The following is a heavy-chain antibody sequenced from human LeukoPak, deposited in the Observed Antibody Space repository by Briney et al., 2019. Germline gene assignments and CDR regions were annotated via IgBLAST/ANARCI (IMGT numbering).Heavy chain of an antibody. Sequence: SETLSLTCAVYGGSFSGYYWSWIRQPPGKGLEWIGEINHSGSTNYNPSLKSRVTISVDTSKNQFSLKLSSVTAADTAVYYCARGDWGSSWYGTTTYYFDYWGQGTLVTVSP. CDR1: GGSFSGYY. CDR3: ARGDWGSSWYGTTTYYFDY. V-gene: IGHV4-34*01. J-gene: IGHJ4*02. CDR2: INHSGST. D-gene: IGHD6-13*01.